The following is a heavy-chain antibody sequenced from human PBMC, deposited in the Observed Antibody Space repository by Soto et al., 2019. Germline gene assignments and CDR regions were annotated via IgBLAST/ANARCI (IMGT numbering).Heavy chain of an antibody. D-gene: IGHD6-19*01. CDR2: ISYDGTDK. V-gene: IGHV3-30*18. Sequence: QVHLVESGGGVVQPGRSLTISCVGSGFAFSTYGMHWVPQAPAKGLEWVALISYDGTDKYYADSVKGRFSISRDNSKQTLSLQMDSLRPEDTAVYYCAKDFGAWSDSWGQGTLVNVSS. CDR3: AKDFGAWSDS. CDR1: GFAFSTYG. J-gene: IGHJ5*02.